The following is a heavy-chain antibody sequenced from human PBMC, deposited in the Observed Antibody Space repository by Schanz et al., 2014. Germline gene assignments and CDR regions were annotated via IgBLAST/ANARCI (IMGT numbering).Heavy chain of an antibody. CDR1: GASISSSNW. J-gene: IGHJ2*01. V-gene: IGHV4-4*02. Sequence: QVQLQESGPGLVKPSGTLSLTCAVSGASISSSNWWSWVRQPPGKGLEWIGEIYHSGNTNYNASLKSRVTISLDTSKNQFPLTLTSLTAADTAVYYCARDTTWRLDLWGRGTLVTVSS. CDR2: IYHSGNT. CDR3: ARDTTWRLDL. D-gene: IGHD1-1*01.